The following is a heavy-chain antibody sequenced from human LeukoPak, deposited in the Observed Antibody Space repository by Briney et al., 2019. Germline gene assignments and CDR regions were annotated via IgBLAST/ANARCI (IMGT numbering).Heavy chain of an antibody. Sequence: GGSLRLSCAASGFTFNYYSMNWVRQAPGKGLEWVSSISSSSSSIYYADSVKGRFTISRDNAKNALYLQMNSLRAEDTAVYYCATSTTWFGELLQGDYWGQGTLVTVSS. V-gene: IGHV3-21*01. CDR1: GFTFNYYS. CDR2: ISSSSSSI. CDR3: ATSTTWFGELLQGDY. D-gene: IGHD3-10*01. J-gene: IGHJ4*02.